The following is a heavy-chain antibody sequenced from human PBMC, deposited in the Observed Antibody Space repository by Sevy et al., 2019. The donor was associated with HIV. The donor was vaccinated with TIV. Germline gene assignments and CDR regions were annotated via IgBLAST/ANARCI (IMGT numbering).Heavy chain of an antibody. D-gene: IGHD1-26*01. CDR2: IRSKAYGGTT. J-gene: IGHJ6*02. Sequence: GGSLRLSCRASGFTFDDYTMSWVRQAPGKGLEWVAFIRSKAYGGTTEYAASVKGRFTISRDEPKSIAYRQMNSLKTEDTAVYYCTRVEGAADWGMDVWGQGTTVTVSS. CDR1: GFTFDDYT. CDR3: TRVEGAADWGMDV. V-gene: IGHV3-49*04.